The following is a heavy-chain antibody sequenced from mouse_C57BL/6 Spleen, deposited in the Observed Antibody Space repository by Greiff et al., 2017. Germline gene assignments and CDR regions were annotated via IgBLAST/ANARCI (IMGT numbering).Heavy chain of an antibody. CDR2: IWGDGST. D-gene: IGHD2-3*01. CDR3: ARARWLLPPYAMDY. V-gene: IGHV2-6-7*01. J-gene: IGHJ4*01. Sequence: VQRVESGPGLVAPSQSLSITCTVSGFSLTGYGVNWVRQPPGKGLEWLGMIWGDGSTDYNSALKSRLSISKDNSKSQVFLKMNSLQTDDTARYYCARARWLLPPYAMDYWGQGTSVTVSS. CDR1: GFSLTGYG.